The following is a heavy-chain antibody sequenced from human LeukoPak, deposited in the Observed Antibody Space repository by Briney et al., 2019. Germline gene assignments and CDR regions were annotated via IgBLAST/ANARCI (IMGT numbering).Heavy chain of an antibody. CDR1: GCTFTSYD. D-gene: IGHD3-10*01. V-gene: IGHV1-8*01. J-gene: IGHJ4*02. CDR3: ARVGRALYGSGSYYFGY. Sequence: AASVKVSCKASGCTFTSYDINWVRQATGQGLEWMGWMNPNSGNTGYAQKFQGRVTMTRNTSISTAYMELSSLRSEDTAVYYCARVGRALYGSGSYYFGYWGQGTLVTVSS. CDR2: MNPNSGNT.